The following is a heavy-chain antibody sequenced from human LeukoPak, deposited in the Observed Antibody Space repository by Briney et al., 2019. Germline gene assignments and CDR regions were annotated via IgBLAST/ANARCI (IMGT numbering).Heavy chain of an antibody. CDR1: GGSISSGSYY. V-gene: IGHV4-39*07. CDR2: INHSGST. D-gene: IGHD2-2*01. Sequence: SETLSLTCTVSGGSISSGSYYWGWIRQPPGKGLEWIGEINHSGSTNYNPSLKSRVTISVDTSKNQFSLKLSSVTAADTAVYYCASTITSTSCYDCPKNSLVYYYYYMDVWGKGTTVTISS. CDR3: ASTITSTSCYDCPKNSLVYYYYYMDV. J-gene: IGHJ6*03.